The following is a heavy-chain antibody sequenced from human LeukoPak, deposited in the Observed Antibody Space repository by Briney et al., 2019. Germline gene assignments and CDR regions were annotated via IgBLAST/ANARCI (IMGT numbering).Heavy chain of an antibody. CDR3: VRGVGGEYFYFDR. CDR1: GGSFSGYY. V-gene: IGHV4-34*01. J-gene: IGHJ4*02. CDR2: INHSGST. D-gene: IGHD1-26*01. Sequence: SETLSLTCAVYGGSFSGYYWSWIRQPPGKGLEWIGEINHSGSTNYNPSLKSRVALSVDTSNNQFSLRLRSVTAADTAVYYCVRGVGGEYFYFDRWGQGALVTVSA.